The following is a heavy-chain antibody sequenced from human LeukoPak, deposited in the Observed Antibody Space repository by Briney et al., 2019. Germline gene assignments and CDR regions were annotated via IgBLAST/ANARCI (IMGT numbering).Heavy chain of an antibody. V-gene: IGHV3-23*01. CDR1: GFTFSVYA. Sequence: PGGSLRLSCAASGFTFSVYAMTWVRQAPGKGLEWVSTIRVSGGGATYCADSVQGRFTISRDNSKNTLYLQMSSLRVEDTAVYYCAKPTGTGVAKWYFDSWGQGTLVTVSS. CDR2: IRVSGGGAT. D-gene: IGHD3-10*01. J-gene: IGHJ4*02. CDR3: AKPTGTGVAKWYFDS.